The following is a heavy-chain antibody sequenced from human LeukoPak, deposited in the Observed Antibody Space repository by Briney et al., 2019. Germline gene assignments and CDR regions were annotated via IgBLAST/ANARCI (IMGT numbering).Heavy chain of an antibody. V-gene: IGHV3-9*01. CDR1: GFTFDDYA. Sequence: GGSLRLSCAASGFTFDDYAMHWVRQAPGKGLEWVSGISWNSGSIGYADSVKGRFTFSRDNAKNSLYLQMNSLRAEDTALYYCAKVGSSGGYFDYWGQGTLVTVSS. CDR3: AKVGSSGGYFDY. CDR2: ISWNSGSI. D-gene: IGHD1-26*01. J-gene: IGHJ4*02.